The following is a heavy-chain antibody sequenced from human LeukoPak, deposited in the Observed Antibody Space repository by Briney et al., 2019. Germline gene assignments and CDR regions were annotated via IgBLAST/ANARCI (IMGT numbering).Heavy chain of an antibody. D-gene: IGHD3-3*01. CDR3: ARFPYDFWSGTLDY. CDR2: IYYSGST. CDR1: GGSLSGYY. Sequence: SETLSLTCAVSGGSLSGYYWGWIRQPPGKGLEWIGSIYYSGSTYYNPSLKSRVTISVDTSKNQFSLKLSSVTAADTAVYYCARFPYDFWSGTLDYWGQGTLVTVSS. J-gene: IGHJ4*02. V-gene: IGHV4-39*07.